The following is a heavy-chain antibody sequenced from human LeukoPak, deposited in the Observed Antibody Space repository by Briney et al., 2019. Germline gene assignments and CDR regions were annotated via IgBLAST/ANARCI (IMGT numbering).Heavy chain of an antibody. J-gene: IGHJ4*02. CDR1: GFPFSSYG. Sequence: PGRTLRLSCAASGFPFSSYGMHWVRQAPGKGLEWVARLVYDERSGYANSVKGRFSISRDNSKNTLFLDMSDLRVEDTAVYYCARDLSAAFDFWGQGVLVTVSS. CDR3: ARDLSAAFDF. V-gene: IGHV3-33*05. CDR2: LVYDERS. D-gene: IGHD6-19*01.